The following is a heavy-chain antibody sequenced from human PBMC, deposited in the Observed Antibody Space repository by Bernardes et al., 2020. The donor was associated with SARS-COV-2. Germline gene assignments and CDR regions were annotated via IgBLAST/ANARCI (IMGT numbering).Heavy chain of an antibody. D-gene: IGHD2-15*01. J-gene: IGHJ6*02. Sequence: SETLSLTCTVSGGSISSYYWSWIRQPPGKGLEWIGYIYSSGSTNYNPSLKSRVTISVDTSKNQFSLKLSSVTAADTAVYYWARGTVVPGPSYGMDVWGQGTTVTVSS. V-gene: IGHV4-59*01. CDR1: GGSISSYY. CDR2: IYSSGST. CDR3: ARGTVVPGPSYGMDV.